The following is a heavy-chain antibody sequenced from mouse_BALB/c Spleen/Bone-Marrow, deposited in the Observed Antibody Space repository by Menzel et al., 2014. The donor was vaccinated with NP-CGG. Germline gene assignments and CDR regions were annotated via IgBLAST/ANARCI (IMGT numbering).Heavy chain of an antibody. CDR3: ARWITTVVAPYVMDY. Sequence: VQLVESGAELVRPGSSVKISCKASGYAFSSYWMNWVKQRPGQGLEWIGQIYPGDGDTNYSGKFKGKATLTADKSSSTAYMQLSSLTSEDSAVYFCARWITTVVAPYVMDYWGQGTSVTVSS. J-gene: IGHJ4*01. CDR1: GYAFSSYW. V-gene: IGHV1-80*01. CDR2: IYPGDGDT. D-gene: IGHD1-1*01.